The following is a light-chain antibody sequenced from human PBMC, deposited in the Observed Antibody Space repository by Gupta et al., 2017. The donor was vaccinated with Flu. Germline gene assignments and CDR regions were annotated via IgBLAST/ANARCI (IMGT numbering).Light chain of an antibody. V-gene: IGLV2-23*01. Sequence: SALTQSASVSGSPGQSITISCTGPSSDVGSYNLVSWYQHHPGKAPKLMIYEGSKRPSGVSNRFSGSKSGNTASLTISGLQAEDEADYYCSSYAGTSIFVVFGGGTKLTVL. CDR1: SSDVGSYNL. CDR3: SSYAGTSIFVV. J-gene: IGLJ3*02. CDR2: EGS.